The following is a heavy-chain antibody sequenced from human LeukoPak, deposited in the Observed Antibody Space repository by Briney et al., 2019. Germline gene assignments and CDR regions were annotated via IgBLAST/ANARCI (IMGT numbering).Heavy chain of an antibody. J-gene: IGHJ3*02. CDR2: ISGSGGST. CDR1: GFTFSSYA. CDR3: VRQQLVEDAFDI. V-gene: IGHV3-23*01. Sequence: PGGSLRLSCAASGFTFSSYAMSWVRQAPGKGLEWVSAISGSGGSTYYADSVKGRFTISRDNSKNTLYLQMNSLRAEDTAVYYCVRQQLVEDAFDIWGQGTMVTVSS. D-gene: IGHD6-6*01.